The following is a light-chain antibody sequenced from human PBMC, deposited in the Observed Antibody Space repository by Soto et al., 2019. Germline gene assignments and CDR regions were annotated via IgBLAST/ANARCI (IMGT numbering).Light chain of an antibody. CDR3: KQRRNWPPIT. J-gene: IGKJ5*01. Sequence: EIVMTQSPATLCLSPGERATLSCRASQSVSSYLAWYQQKPGQAPRLLIYDASNRATGIPARFSGSGSGTDFTLTISSLEPEDFAVYYCKQRRNWPPITFGQGTRLEIK. CDR2: DAS. CDR1: QSVSSY. V-gene: IGKV3-11*01.